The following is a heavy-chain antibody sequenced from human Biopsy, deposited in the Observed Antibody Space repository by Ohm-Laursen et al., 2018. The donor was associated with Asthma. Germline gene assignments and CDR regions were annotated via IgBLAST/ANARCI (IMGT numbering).Heavy chain of an antibody. Sequence: LRLSCAAFGFTFGDYWMSWVRQVPGKGLEWVANIKHDGTEKNHVDSLKGRFTISRDNAKNSLYLQMNSLRAEDTAVYYCARTFHFWSPYHAEHYQLWGQGTLVTVSS. CDR1: GFTFGDYW. V-gene: IGHV3-7*01. D-gene: IGHD3-3*02. J-gene: IGHJ1*01. CDR3: ARTFHFWSPYHAEHYQL. CDR2: IKHDGTEK.